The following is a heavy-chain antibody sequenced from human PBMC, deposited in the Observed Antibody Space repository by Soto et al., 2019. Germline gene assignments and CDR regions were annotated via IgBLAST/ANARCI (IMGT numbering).Heavy chain of an antibody. D-gene: IGHD2-15*01. CDR2: ISATTGNT. J-gene: IGHJ4*02. Sequence: EVQLLESGGGLVQPGGSLRLSCAASGFSFSIYAMSWVRQAPGKGLEWVSGISATTGNTYYTDSVKGRFTISRDNFENTLFLQMNNLRAEDTALYYCAIDSDGGYWGQGTLVTVSS. CDR1: GFSFSIYA. CDR3: AIDSDGGY. V-gene: IGHV3-23*01.